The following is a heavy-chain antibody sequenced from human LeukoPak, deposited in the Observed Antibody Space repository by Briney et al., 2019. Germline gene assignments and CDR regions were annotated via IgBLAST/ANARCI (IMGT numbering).Heavy chain of an antibody. D-gene: IGHD1-26*01. CDR2: ITENGGTT. CDR1: GFTFDKYP. CDR3: TQDYMGSYLA. Sequence: GGSLRLSCAASGFTFDKYPMHWVRQPPGKGLEWVALITENGGTTFYAGSVRGRFTISRDNSKNSVYLQMNSLISEATALYYCTQDYMGSYLAWGQGTLVTVSS. J-gene: IGHJ5*02. V-gene: IGHV3-43*02.